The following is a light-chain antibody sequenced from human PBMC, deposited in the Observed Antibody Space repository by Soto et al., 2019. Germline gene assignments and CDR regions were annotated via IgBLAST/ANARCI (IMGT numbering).Light chain of an antibody. CDR1: QSISSY. J-gene: IGKJ5*01. Sequence: DTQITQSPSSLSSSVGDRVTITCRASQSISSYLNWYQQKPGKAPKLLIYAASTLQSGVPSRFSGSGSGTDFTLTISCLQSEDFATYYCQQYYSYPITFGQGTRLEI. V-gene: IGKV1-39*01. CDR3: QQYYSYPIT. CDR2: AAS.